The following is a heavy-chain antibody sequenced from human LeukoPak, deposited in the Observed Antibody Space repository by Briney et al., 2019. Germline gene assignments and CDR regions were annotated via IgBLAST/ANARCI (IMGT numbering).Heavy chain of an antibody. V-gene: IGHV4-4*07. CDR2: IHTSGGT. D-gene: IGHD6-19*01. CDR1: GGSISSYY. Sequence: SETLSLTCIVSGGSISSYYWSWIRQPAGKGLEWIGQIHTSGGTNYNPSLKSRVAMSVDTSKNQFSLELSSVTAADTAVYYCAGRAQTTGWSFDYWGQGALVTVSS. CDR3: AGRAQTTGWSFDY. J-gene: IGHJ4*02.